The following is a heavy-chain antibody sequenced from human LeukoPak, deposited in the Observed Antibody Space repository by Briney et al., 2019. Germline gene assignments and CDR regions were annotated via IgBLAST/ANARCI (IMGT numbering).Heavy chain of an antibody. Sequence: SSETLSLTCAVYGGSFSGYYWSWIRQPPGKGLEWIGTIYYSGNTYYNPSLKSRVTISVDTSENQFSLKLSSVTAADTAVYYCASMKGGAFDIWGQGTMVTVSS. J-gene: IGHJ3*02. CDR3: ASMKGGAFDI. D-gene: IGHD3-16*01. V-gene: IGHV4-34*01. CDR1: GGSFSGYY. CDR2: IYYSGNT.